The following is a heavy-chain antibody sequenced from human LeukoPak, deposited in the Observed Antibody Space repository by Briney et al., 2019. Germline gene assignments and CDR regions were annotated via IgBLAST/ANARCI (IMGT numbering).Heavy chain of an antibody. J-gene: IGHJ4*02. D-gene: IGHD6-13*01. CDR3: AKDLSTSWYYFDY. CDR1: GFTFSNSG. CDR2: INSDGSST. Sequence: GGSLRLSCAASGFTFSNSGMHWVRQAPGKGLVWVSRINSDGSSTNYADSVEGRFTISRDNAKNTLYLQMNSLRAEDTAVYYCAKDLSTSWYYFDYWGQGTLVTVSS. V-gene: IGHV3-74*01.